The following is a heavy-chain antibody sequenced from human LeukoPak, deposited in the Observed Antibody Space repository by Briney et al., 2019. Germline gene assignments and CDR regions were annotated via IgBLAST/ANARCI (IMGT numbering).Heavy chain of an antibody. CDR1: GYTFTDYF. D-gene: IGHD1-26*01. CDR3: AKIGVSGSYWDFDS. Sequence: GASVKVSCKPSGYTFTDYFTHWVRQAPGQGLEWMGWIDPRNGGTRYAQNFQGRVTMTRDTSISTAYTELASLTSDDTAMYYCAKIGVSGSYWDFDSWGQGTLVTVSS. V-gene: IGHV1-2*02. J-gene: IGHJ4*02. CDR2: IDPRNGGT.